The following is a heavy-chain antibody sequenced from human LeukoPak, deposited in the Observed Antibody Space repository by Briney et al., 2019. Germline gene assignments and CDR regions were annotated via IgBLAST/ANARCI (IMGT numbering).Heavy chain of an antibody. Sequence: SETLSLTCTVSGASISSYYWSWIRQPAGKGLEWIGRIFTSGYTNYNPSLKSRVTISADTSKNQFSLNVSSVTAADTAVYYCARATSSYFYYMDVWGKGTTVTISS. V-gene: IGHV4-4*07. J-gene: IGHJ6*03. CDR3: ARATSSYFYYMDV. CDR2: IFTSGYT. CDR1: GASISSYY. D-gene: IGHD5-12*01.